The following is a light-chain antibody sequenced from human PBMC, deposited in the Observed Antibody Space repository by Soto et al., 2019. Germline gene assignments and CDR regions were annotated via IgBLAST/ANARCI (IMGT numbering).Light chain of an antibody. CDR2: EVS. J-gene: IGLJ1*01. CDR1: SSDVGGYNY. Sequence: SVLTQPPSASGSPGQSVTISCTGTSSDVGGYNYVSWYQQHPGKAPKLMIYEVSKRPSGVPDRFSGSKSGNTASLTVSGLQAEDEADYYCSSYAGIFYVFGTGTKVT. CDR3: SSYAGIFYV. V-gene: IGLV2-8*01.